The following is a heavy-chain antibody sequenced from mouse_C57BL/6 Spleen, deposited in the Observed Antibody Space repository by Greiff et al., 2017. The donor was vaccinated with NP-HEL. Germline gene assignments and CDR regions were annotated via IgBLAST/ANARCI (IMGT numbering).Heavy chain of an antibody. J-gene: IGHJ3*01. CDR2: IDPEDGAT. V-gene: IGHV14-2*01. Sequence: EVQLQQSGAGLVKPWPSVSLSCTASGFNFTDYSMHWVKQRPGQGLEWIGRIDPEDGATNYAPNFQGKATITADTSSNTAYLQLSSLTSEDTAGYYRASPCTDGSSYARDAYWGQGSLGTVSA. D-gene: IGHD1-1*01. CDR1: GFNFTDYS. CDR3: ASPCTDGSSYARDAY.